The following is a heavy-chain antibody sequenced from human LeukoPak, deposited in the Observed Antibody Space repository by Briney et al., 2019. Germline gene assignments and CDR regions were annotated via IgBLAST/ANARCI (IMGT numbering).Heavy chain of an antibody. CDR3: QRGYSYGSFDY. D-gene: IGHD5-18*01. J-gene: IGHJ4*02. CDR2: IYTSGST. V-gene: IGHV4-61*02. Sequence: PSQTLSLTCTVSGGSISSGSCYWSWIRQPAGKGLEWIGRIYTSGSTNYNPSLKSRVTISVDTSKNQFSLKLSSVTAADTAVYYCQRGYSYGSFDYWGQGTLVTVSS. CDR1: GGSISSGSCY.